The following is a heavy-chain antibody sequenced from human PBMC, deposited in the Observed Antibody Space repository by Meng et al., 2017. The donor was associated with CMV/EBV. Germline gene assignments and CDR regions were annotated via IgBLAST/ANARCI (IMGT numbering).Heavy chain of an antibody. D-gene: IGHD6-13*01. CDR1: GGSISSSSYY. J-gene: IGHJ4*02. V-gene: IGHV4-39*01. CDR3: ARLAAAGLATLDY. Sequence: SETLSLTCTVSGGSISSSSYYWGWIRQPPGKGLEWIGSIYYSGSTHYNPSPKSRVTISVDTSKNQFSLKLSSVTAADTAVYYCARLAAAGLATLDYWGQGTLVTVSS. CDR2: IYYSGST.